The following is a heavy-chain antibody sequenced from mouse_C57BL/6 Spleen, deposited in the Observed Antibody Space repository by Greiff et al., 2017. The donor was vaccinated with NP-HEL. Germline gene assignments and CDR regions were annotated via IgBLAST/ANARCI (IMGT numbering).Heavy chain of an antibody. V-gene: IGHV1-80*01. CDR3: ARYYHGTSYAMDY. CDR2: IYPGAGDT. D-gene: IGHD1-1*01. CDR1: GYAFSSYW. J-gene: IGHJ4*01. Sequence: VQLQQSGAELVKPGASVKISCKASGYAFSSYWMNWVKQRPGKGLVWIGQIYPGAGDTNYNGKFKGKATLTADKSSSTAYMQLSSLTSEDSAVYFCARYYHGTSYAMDYWGQGTSGTVSS.